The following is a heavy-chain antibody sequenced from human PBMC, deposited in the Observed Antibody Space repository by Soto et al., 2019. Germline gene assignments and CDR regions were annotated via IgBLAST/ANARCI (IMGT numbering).Heavy chain of an antibody. V-gene: IGHV1-69*13. CDR3: ARGRDGSNYYFEY. CDR2: ISPMFGTP. Sequence: SVKVSCKASGGTFSSHVISWVRQAPGQGLEWMGGISPMFGTPSYAQKFQGRVTITADESTSTAYMELSSLRSGDTAVYYCARGRDGSNYYFEYWGQGTLVTVSS. D-gene: IGHD3-10*01. CDR1: GGTFSSHV. J-gene: IGHJ4*02.